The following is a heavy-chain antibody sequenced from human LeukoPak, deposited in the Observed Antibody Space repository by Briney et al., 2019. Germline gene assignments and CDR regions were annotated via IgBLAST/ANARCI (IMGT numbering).Heavy chain of an antibody. D-gene: IGHD6-13*01. CDR2: ISYGGSNK. CDR3: ARSSWYGFDY. CDR1: GFTFSSYA. V-gene: IGHV3-30*09. J-gene: IGHJ4*02. Sequence: GGSLRLSCAASGFTFSSYAMHWVRQAPGKGLEWVAVISYGGSNKYYADSVKGRFAISRDNSKNTLYLQMNSLRAEDTAVYYCARSSWYGFDYWGQGTLVTVSS.